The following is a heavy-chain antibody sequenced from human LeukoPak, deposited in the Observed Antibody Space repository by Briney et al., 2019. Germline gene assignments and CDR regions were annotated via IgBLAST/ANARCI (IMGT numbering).Heavy chain of an antibody. CDR1: GYTFSGFY. CDR3: ASYGTGSQNWFDP. CDR2: INTNTGNP. D-gene: IGHD1-7*01. Sequence: ASVKVSCKASGYTFSGFYIHWVRQAPGQGLEWMGWINTNTGNPTYAQGLTGRFVFSLDTSVSTAYLQISSLKAEDTAVYYCASYGTGSQNWFDPWGQGTLVTVSS. V-gene: IGHV7-4-1*02. J-gene: IGHJ5*02.